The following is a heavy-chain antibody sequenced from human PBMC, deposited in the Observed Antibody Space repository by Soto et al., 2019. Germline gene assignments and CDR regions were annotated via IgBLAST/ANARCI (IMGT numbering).Heavy chain of an antibody. J-gene: IGHJ4*02. CDR1: GFTFSSHA. D-gene: IGHD7-27*01. CDR2: ITHGGDST. Sequence: PGGSLRLSCAASGFTFSSHAMAWVRRAPGKGLEWVSRITHGGDSTFYADSVKGRFTISRDNAKNTLYLQMNSLRAEDTAVYYCASSLLTPFDYWGQGTLVTVSS. V-gene: IGHV3-23*01. CDR3: ASSLLTPFDY.